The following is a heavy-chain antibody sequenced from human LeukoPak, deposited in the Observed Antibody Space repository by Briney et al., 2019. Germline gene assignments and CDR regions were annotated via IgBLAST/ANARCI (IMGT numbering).Heavy chain of an antibody. CDR3: TTGGYGGQFDY. CDR2: IKSKTDGGTT. J-gene: IGHJ4*02. V-gene: IGHV3-15*01. CDR1: GFAFSNAW. D-gene: IGHD5-12*01. Sequence: PGGSLRLSCAASGFAFSNAWMSWVRQAPGKGLEWVGRIKSKTDGGTTDYAAPVKGRFTISRDDSKNTLYLQMNSLKTEDTAVCYCTTGGYGGQFDYWGQGTLVTVSS.